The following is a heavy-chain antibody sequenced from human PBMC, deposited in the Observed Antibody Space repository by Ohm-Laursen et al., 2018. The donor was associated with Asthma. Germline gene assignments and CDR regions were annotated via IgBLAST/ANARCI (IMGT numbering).Heavy chain of an antibody. J-gene: IGHJ4*02. CDR3: ARDVMEWYLPAFDF. D-gene: IGHD3-3*01. CDR2: ISSSSSYI. Sequence: SLRLSCAASGFTFSSYAMSWVRQAPGKGLEWVSSISSSSSYIYYADSVKGRFTISRDNSKNTLYLQMNSLRAEDTAVYYCARDVMEWYLPAFDFWGQGTLVTVSS. V-gene: IGHV3-21*01. CDR1: GFTFSSYA.